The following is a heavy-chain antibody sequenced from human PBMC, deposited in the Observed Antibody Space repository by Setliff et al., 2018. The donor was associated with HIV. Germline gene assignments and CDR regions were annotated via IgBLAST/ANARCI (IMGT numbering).Heavy chain of an antibody. CDR3: ARGTFYYALDV. CDR1: GYSFTDYY. V-gene: IGHV1-2*02. Sequence: ASVKVSCKASGYSFTDYYIHWVRQAPGQGLEWMGWINPNSGATNYAQNFQGRVAMTRDTSISTAFMELSRLRSDDTAIYYCARGTFYYALDVWGQGTTVTVSS. J-gene: IGHJ6*02. CDR2: INPNSGAT.